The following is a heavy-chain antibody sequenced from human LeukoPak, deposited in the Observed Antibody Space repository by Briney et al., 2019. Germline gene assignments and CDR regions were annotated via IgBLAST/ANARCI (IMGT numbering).Heavy chain of an antibody. V-gene: IGHV3-53*01. Sequence: GGSLRLSCAASGFTVSSIHMVWVRQAPGKGLEWVSVTYTGGNSYYADSVKGRFIISRDISKNTLYLQMNSLRAEDTAVYYCARGPGSSGGYYVGDFWGQGTLVTVSS. CDR3: ARGPGSSGGYYVGDF. CDR2: TYTGGNS. D-gene: IGHD1-26*01. CDR1: GFTVSSIH. J-gene: IGHJ4*02.